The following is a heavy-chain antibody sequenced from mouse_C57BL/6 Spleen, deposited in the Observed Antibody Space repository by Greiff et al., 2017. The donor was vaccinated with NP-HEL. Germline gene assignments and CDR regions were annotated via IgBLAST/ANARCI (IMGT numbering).Heavy chain of an antibody. V-gene: IGHV5-2*01. D-gene: IGHD1-1*01. CDR1: EYEFPSHD. CDR2: INSDGGST. CDR3: ASHGDYYGSSPFAY. J-gene: IGHJ3*01. Sequence: EVKLMESGGGLVQPGESLKLSCESNEYEFPSHDMSWVRKTPEKRLELVAAINSDGGSTYYPDTMERRFIISRDNTKNTLYLQMSSLRSEDTALYYCASHGDYYGSSPFAYWGQGTLVTVSA.